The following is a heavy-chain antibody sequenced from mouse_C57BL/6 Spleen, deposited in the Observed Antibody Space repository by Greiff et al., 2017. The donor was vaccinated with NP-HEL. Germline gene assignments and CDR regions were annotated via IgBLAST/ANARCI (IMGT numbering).Heavy chain of an antibody. D-gene: IGHD2-5*01. CDR2: IDPSDSYT. Sequence: VQLQQPGAELVMPGASVKLSCKASGYTFTSYWMHWVKQRPGQGLEWIGEIDPSDSYTNYNQKFKGKSTLTVDKSSSTAYMQLSSLTSEDSAVYYCARSRNYSNSFAYWGQGTLVTVSA. J-gene: IGHJ3*01. CDR1: GYTFTSYW. CDR3: ARSRNYSNSFAY. V-gene: IGHV1-69*01.